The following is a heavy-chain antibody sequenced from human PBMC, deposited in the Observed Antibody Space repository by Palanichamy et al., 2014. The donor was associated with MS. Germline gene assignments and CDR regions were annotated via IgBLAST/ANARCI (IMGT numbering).Heavy chain of an antibody. D-gene: IGHD6-19*01. J-gene: IGHJ1*01. V-gene: IGHV3-9*01. CDR3: ARAYSSGWGFFQH. Sequence: EVQLVEVWGRLATAWQVPETLLCSLWIHLDDYAMHWVRQAPGKGLEWVSGINWNSDIIHYADSVKGRFTISRDNAKNSLYLQMNSLRTEDTALYYCARAYSSGWGFFQHWGQGTLVTVSS. CDR1: IHLDDYA. CDR2: INWNSDII.